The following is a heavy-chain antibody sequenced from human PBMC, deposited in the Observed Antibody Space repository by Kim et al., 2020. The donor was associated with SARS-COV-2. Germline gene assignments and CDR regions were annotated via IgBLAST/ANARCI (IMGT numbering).Heavy chain of an antibody. Sequence: GGSLRLSCAASGFTFSNYPMTWVRQAPGQGLECVSSISPSGSSTAYADSVKGRFTISRDNSKTTLYLQVNSLRGDDTAIYYCTKGGLRSGFDFRGQGTLVTVSS. V-gene: IGHV3-23*01. D-gene: IGHD5-12*01. J-gene: IGHJ4*01. CDR3: TKGGLRSGFDF. CDR1: GFTFSNYP. CDR2: ISPSGSST.